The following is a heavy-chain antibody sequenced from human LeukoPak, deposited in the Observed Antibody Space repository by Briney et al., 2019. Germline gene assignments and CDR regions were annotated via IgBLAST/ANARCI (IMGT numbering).Heavy chain of an antibody. CDR1: GGSITSGSYY. D-gene: IGHD5-24*01. J-gene: IGHJ5*02. CDR3: ARDPDGKNWFDP. Sequence: SETLSLTCTVSGGSITSGSYYWSWIRQPAGKGLEWIGRIYTSGSTNYNPSLKSRVTISVDTSKNQFSLKLSSVTAADTAVYYCARDPDGKNWFDPWGQGTLVTVSS. V-gene: IGHV4-61*02. CDR2: IYTSGST.